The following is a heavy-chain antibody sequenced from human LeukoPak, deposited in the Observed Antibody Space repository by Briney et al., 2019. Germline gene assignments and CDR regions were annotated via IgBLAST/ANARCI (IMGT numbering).Heavy chain of an antibody. CDR3: ARITEDYGDSYDY. CDR1: GFTFSIYS. V-gene: IGHV3-21*01. Sequence: PGGSLRLSCAASGFTFSIYSMSWVRQAPGKGLEWVSSISSSSSYIYYADSVKGRFTISRDNDKNSLYLQMNSLRAEDTAVYYCARITEDYGDSYDYWGQGTLVTVSS. D-gene: IGHD4-17*01. J-gene: IGHJ4*02. CDR2: ISSSSSYI.